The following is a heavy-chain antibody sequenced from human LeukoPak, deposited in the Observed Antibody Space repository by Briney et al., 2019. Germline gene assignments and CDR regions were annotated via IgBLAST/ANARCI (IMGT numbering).Heavy chain of an antibody. CDR2: IYYSGST. CDR3: ARAGQQWLGGYYFDY. D-gene: IGHD6-19*01. Sequence: PSETLSLTCAVSGYSISSSNWWGWIRQPPGKGLEWIGYIYYSGSTNYNPSLKSRVTMSVDTSKNQFSLKLSSVTALDTAVYYCARAGQQWLGGYYFDYWGQGTLVTVSS. V-gene: IGHV4-28*06. CDR1: GYSISSSNW. J-gene: IGHJ4*02.